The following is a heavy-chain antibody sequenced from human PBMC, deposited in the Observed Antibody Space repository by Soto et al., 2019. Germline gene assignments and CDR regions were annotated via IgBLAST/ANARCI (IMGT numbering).Heavy chain of an antibody. CDR3: ARDYTYCSSTSCYAGGMDV. CDR1: GGSISSGGYY. Sequence: QVQLQESGPGLVKPSQTLSLTCTVSGGSISSGGYYWSWIRQHPGKGLEWIGYIYYSGSTYYNPSLKSRVTISVDTSKNQFSLKLSSVTAADTAVYYCARDYTYCSSTSCYAGGMDVWGQGTTVTVSS. V-gene: IGHV4-31*03. CDR2: IYYSGST. D-gene: IGHD2-2*01. J-gene: IGHJ6*02.